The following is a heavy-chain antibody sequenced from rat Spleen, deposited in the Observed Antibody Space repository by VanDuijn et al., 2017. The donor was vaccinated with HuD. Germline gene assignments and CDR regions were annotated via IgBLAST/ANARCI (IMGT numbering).Heavy chain of an antibody. CDR3: ARTTDDYFDY. V-gene: IGHV5-7*01. CDR2: ISYDGSST. J-gene: IGHJ2*01. Sequence: EVQLVESGGGLVQPGRSLKLSCAASGFTFSDYYMAWVRQAPKKGLEWVATISYDGSSTYYRDSVKGRFTISRDDAKSTLYLQMDSLRSEDTATYYCARTTDDYFDYWGQGVMVTVSS. D-gene: IGHD1-4*01. CDR1: GFTFSDYY.